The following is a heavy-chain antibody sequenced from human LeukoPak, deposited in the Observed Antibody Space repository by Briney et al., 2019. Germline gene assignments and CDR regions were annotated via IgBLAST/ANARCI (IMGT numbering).Heavy chain of an antibody. Sequence: PGGSLRLSCAASAFTFSSYGMHWVRQAPGKGLEWVAYIQYDRTNEQYAHSVKDRFRISRDNSNNILYLQMNSLRTEDTAVYYCAKDRCSNGIGCYYYYMEVWGKGTTVTISS. CDR3: AKDRCSNGIGCYYYYMEV. CDR2: IQYDRTNE. V-gene: IGHV3-30*02. D-gene: IGHD2-8*01. J-gene: IGHJ6*03. CDR1: AFTFSSYG.